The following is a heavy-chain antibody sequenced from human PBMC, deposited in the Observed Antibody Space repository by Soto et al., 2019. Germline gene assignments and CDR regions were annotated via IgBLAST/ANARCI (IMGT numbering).Heavy chain of an antibody. CDR2: ISWNSGSI. J-gene: IGHJ4*02. Sequence: EVQLVESGGGLVQPGRSLRLSCAASGFTFDDYAMHWVRQAPGKGLEWVSGISWNSGSIGYADSVKGRFTISRDNAKNSLYLQMNSLRAEDTDLSFCAKGGYNWNSYLHYWGQGTLVTVSS. CDR3: AKGGYNWNSYLHY. CDR1: GFTFDDYA. D-gene: IGHD1-7*01. V-gene: IGHV3-9*01.